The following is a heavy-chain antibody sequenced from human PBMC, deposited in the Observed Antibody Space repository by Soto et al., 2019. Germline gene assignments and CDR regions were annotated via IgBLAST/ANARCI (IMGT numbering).Heavy chain of an antibody. V-gene: IGHV4-39*01. CDR2: IYYSGST. CDR3: ARARIDFWSGFPNVLGRFDP. D-gene: IGHD3-3*01. Sequence: SETLSLTCTVSGGSLSSSSYYWGWIRQPPGKGLEWIGSIYYSGSTYYNPSLKGRVTISVDTSKNQFSLKLSSVTAADTAVYYCARARIDFWSGFPNVLGRFDPWGQGTLVPVSS. CDR1: GGSLSSSSYY. J-gene: IGHJ5*02.